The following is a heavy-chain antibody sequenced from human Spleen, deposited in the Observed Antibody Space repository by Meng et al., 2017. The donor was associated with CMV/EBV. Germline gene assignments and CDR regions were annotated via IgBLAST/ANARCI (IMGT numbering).Heavy chain of an antibody. D-gene: IGHD2-2*01. V-gene: IGHV3-21*04. J-gene: IGHJ4*02. Sequence: GGSLRLSCLTSGFTFSRHSMNWVRQAPGKGLEWVSYISTTSDYIGYADSVKGRFTISRDNARISLLLQMNSLRVEDTALYYCARSPGYCSSTNCYSNHFDYWGQGALVTVSS. CDR1: GFTFSRHS. CDR3: ARSPGYCSSTNCYSNHFDY. CDR2: ISTTSDYI.